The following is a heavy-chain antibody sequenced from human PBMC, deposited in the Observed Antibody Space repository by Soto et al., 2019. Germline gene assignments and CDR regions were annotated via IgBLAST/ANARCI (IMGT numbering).Heavy chain of an antibody. J-gene: IGHJ4*02. Sequence: SETLSLTCSVSGGSISSYYLSWIRQSAGKGLEWIGRIFTSGSTNYNPSLKSRVTMSVDTSKNHFSLELTSVTAADTAVYYCVRAAYNYGPFDYWGQGTLVTVSS. CDR1: GGSISSYY. V-gene: IGHV4-4*07. D-gene: IGHD5-18*01. CDR3: VRAAYNYGPFDY. CDR2: IFTSGST.